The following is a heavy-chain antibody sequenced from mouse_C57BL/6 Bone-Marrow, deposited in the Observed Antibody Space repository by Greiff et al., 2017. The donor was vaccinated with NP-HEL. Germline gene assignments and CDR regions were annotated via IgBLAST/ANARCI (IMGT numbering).Heavy chain of an antibody. CDR2: IDPEDGDT. J-gene: IGHJ2*01. D-gene: IGHD2-2*01. CDR1: GFNIKDYY. V-gene: IGHV14-1*01. Sequence: EVQLQQSGAELVRPGASVKLSCTASGFNIKDYYMHWVKQRPEQGLEWIGRIDPEDGDTEYAPKFQGKATMTADTSSNTAYLQLSSLTSEDTAVYYCTRGMVTTGYYFDYWGQGTTLTVSS. CDR3: TRGMVTTGYYFDY.